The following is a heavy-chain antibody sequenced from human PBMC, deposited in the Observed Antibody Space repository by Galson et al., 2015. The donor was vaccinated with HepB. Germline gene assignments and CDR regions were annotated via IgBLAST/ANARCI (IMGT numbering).Heavy chain of an antibody. CDR3: ARDRVDYYDSSGYSGAFDI. J-gene: IGHJ3*02. D-gene: IGHD3-22*01. Sequence: SVKVSCKASGGSFNTYAISWLRQAPGQGLEWMGGIIPMFDTAIYAQKFQGRVTITADKSTNTAYMDLSSLGSEDTAVYYCARDRVDYYDSSGYSGAFDIWGHGTMVTVSS. CDR1: GGSFNTYA. CDR2: IIPMFDTA. V-gene: IGHV1-69*06.